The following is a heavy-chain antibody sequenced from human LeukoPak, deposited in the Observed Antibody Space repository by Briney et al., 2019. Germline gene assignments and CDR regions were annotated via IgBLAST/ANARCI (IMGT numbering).Heavy chain of an antibody. Sequence: PGGSLRLSCAASGFTFSNYSMNWVRQAPGKGLEWVSYISTRSGTIYYADSVKGRFTISRDNSKNTMYLQMNSLRAEDTAMYYCARAPMSYDSSGFGGAFDIWGQGTMVTVSS. V-gene: IGHV3-48*01. D-gene: IGHD3-22*01. CDR2: ISTRSGTI. CDR3: ARAPMSYDSSGFGGAFDI. J-gene: IGHJ3*02. CDR1: GFTFSNYS.